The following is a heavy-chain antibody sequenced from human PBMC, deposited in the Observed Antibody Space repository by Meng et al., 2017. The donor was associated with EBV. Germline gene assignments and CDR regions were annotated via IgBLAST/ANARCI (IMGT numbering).Heavy chain of an antibody. CDR2: VETKTSKYAT. CDR3: WGDLNYGSY. D-gene: IGHD3-16*01. CDR1: GFIFRDSA. J-gene: IGHJ4*02. V-gene: IGHV3-73*01. Sequence: VHLGGSGGGLVQPGGSLKLSCGAPGFIFRDSAMHWVRQASGKGLEWVGRVETKTSKYATAYAASVKGRFSVSRDDSKNMVFLEMNSLKTEDTARYYCWGDLNYGSYWGQGTLVTVSS.